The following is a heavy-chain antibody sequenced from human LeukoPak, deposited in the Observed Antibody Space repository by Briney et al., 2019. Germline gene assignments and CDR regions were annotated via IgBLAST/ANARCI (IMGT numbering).Heavy chain of an antibody. Sequence: GESLRLSCAASGITVSNNGRTWVRQAPGKGLEWVAGISVGNENTFYTESLKGRLTISRDNSTNTVFLEMNNLRAEDTAVYYCAKDLAGTWSYIDCWGQGNLVTVSS. CDR1: GITVSNNG. CDR2: ISVGNENT. J-gene: IGHJ4*02. D-gene: IGHD3-16*01. CDR3: AKDLAGTWSYIDC. V-gene: IGHV3-23*01.